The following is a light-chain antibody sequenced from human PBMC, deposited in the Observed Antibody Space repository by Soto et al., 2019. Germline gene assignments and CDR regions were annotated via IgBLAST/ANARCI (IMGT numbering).Light chain of an antibody. Sequence: DIQMTQSPSTLSASVGDRVTITCRASQNINSWLAWYQQKPGKAPKLLIYHSSALESGVPSRLSGSGSGTEFTLTISSLQPDDFATYYCQQYNSYPWTFGKGTRVDIK. CDR2: HSS. V-gene: IGKV1-5*03. CDR3: QQYNSYPWT. J-gene: IGKJ1*01. CDR1: QNINSW.